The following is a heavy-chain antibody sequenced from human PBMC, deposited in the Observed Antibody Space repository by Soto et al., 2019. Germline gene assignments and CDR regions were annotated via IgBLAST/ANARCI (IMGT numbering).Heavy chain of an antibody. Sequence: QVQLQESGPGLVKPSQTLSLTCTVSGDSVSGGDSYWSWIRQPPGKALEWIGYTSFSGYTSYTPTLKSRVTISVDMSKSQFSLRLTSVTAAATAIYYCVRGGNPYHYATSGPGTFDKWGQGTLVSVSS. D-gene: IGHD3-22*01. J-gene: IGHJ4*02. CDR2: TSFSGYT. V-gene: IGHV4-30-4*01. CDR1: GDSVSGGDSY. CDR3: VRGGNPYHYATSGPGTFDK.